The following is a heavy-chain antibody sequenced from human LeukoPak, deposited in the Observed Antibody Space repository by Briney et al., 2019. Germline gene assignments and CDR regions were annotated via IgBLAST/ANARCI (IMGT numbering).Heavy chain of an antibody. Sequence: GESLKISCEASGCSFITNWIGWVRQMPGKGLEWMGIIYPGDYDTRYSPSFQGHVTISVDKSISTAYLQWRSLRASDTAMYFCAGHSFDTVDAFDVWGQGTIVTVSA. CDR3: AGHSFDTVDAFDV. J-gene: IGHJ3*01. CDR2: IYPGDYDT. D-gene: IGHD2-2*02. CDR1: GCSFITNW. V-gene: IGHV5-51*01.